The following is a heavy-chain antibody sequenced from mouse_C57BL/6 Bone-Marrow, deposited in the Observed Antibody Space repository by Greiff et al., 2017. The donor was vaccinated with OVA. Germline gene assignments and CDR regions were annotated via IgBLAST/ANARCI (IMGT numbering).Heavy chain of an antibody. CDR3: TRNYYGSSYDYAMDY. J-gene: IGHJ4*01. D-gene: IGHD1-1*01. V-gene: IGHV1-15*01. CDR2: IDPETGGT. CDR1: GYTFTDYE. Sequence: VQLQQSGAELVRPGASVTLSCKASGYTFTDYEMHWVKQTPVHGLEWIGAIDPETGGTAYNQKFKGKAILTADKSSSTAYMELRSLTAEDSAVYYWTRNYYGSSYDYAMDYWGQGTSVTVSS.